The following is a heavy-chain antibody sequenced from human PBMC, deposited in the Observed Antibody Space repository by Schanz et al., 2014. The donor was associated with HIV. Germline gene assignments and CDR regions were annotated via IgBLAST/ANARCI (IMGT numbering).Heavy chain of an antibody. CDR1: GFTFSSYG. CDR2: IWHDGTQT. CDR3: AKGRGTYSSGYYDPPDY. Sequence: VQLVESGEGLVQPGRSLRLSCAASGFTFSSYGMHWVRQAQGEGPEWVPVIWHDGTQTYYADSVKGRFTISRDNSKSTLYLQMNSLRVEDTAVYYCAKGRGTYSSGYYDPPDYWGQGTLVTVSS. J-gene: IGHJ4*02. V-gene: IGHV3-33*06. D-gene: IGHD3-22*01.